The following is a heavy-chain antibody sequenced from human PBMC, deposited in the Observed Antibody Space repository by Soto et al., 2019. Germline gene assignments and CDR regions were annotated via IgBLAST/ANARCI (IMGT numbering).Heavy chain of an antibody. Sequence: SETLSLTCAVYGGSFSGYYWSWIRQPPGKGLEWIGEINHSGSTSYNPSLKSRVTISVDTSKNQFSLKLSSVTAADTAVYYCAKRRERYYDFWSARAPSWFDPWGQGTLVTVSS. CDR3: AKRRERYYDFWSARAPSWFDP. J-gene: IGHJ5*02. CDR2: INHSGST. CDR1: GGSFSGYY. D-gene: IGHD3-3*01. V-gene: IGHV4-34*01.